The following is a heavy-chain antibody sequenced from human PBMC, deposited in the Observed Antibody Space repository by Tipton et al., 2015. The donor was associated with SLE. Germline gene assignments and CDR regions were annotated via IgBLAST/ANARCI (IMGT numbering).Heavy chain of an antibody. V-gene: IGHV3-7*01. CDR3: ARDPSPYDGSKYYDALYV. CDR1: GLTFNNYW. Sequence: GSLRLSCAASGLTFNNYWMTCVRRAPGKGLEWVANIHEEGVVTNYLDSVKGRFTISRDNANNSLYLQMNNLGVEDTAVYYCARDPSPYDGSKYYDALYVWGQGTRVTVSS. J-gene: IGHJ3*01. D-gene: IGHD4/OR15-4a*01. CDR2: IHEEGVVT.